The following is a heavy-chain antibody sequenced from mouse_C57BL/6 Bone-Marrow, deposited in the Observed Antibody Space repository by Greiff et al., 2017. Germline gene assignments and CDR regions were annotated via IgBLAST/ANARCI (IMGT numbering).Heavy chain of an antibody. CDR2: IDPSDSYT. Sequence: QVQLQQPGAELVMPGASVKLSCKASGYTFTSYWMHWVKQRPGQGLEWIGEIDPSDSYTNYNQKFKGKSTLPVDKSSSTASMQLSSLTSEDSAVYYCARSFDGYWYFDVWGTGTTVTVSS. J-gene: IGHJ1*03. CDR3: ARSFDGYWYFDV. D-gene: IGHD2-3*01. V-gene: IGHV1-69*01. CDR1: GYTFTSYW.